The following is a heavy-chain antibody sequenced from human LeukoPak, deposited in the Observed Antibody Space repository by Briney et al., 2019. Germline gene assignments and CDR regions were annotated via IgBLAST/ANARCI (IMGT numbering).Heavy chain of an antibody. D-gene: IGHD4-17*01. CDR2: FDPEDGET. Sequence: ASVKLSCKVSGYTLTELSMHWVRQAPGKGLEWMGGFDPEDGETIYAQKIQGRVTMTEDTSTDTAYMELSSLRSEDTAVYYCATDLQEYGDFYFGYWGQGTLVTVAS. V-gene: IGHV1-24*01. J-gene: IGHJ4*02. CDR3: ATDLQEYGDFYFGY. CDR1: GYTLTELS.